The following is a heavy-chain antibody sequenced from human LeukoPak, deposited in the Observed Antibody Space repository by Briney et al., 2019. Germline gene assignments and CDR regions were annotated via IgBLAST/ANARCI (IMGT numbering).Heavy chain of an antibody. CDR1: GYTFTGYY. D-gene: IGHD2-2*01. CDR2: INPNSGGR. V-gene: IGHV1-2*02. J-gene: IGHJ6*02. CDR3: ARDFVVPARPQSYYGMDV. Sequence: ASVKVSCKASGYTFTGYYMHWVRQAPGQGLEWMGWINPNSGGRNYAQKFQGRVTMTRDTSISTAYMELSRLRSDDTAVYYCARDFVVPARPQSYYGMDVWGQGTTVTVSS.